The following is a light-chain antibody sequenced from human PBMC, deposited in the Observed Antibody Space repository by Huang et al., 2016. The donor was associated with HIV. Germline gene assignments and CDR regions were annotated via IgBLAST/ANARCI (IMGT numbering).Light chain of an antibody. J-gene: IGKJ1*01. V-gene: IGKV1-5*03. CDR3: QQYNSYRT. CDR2: KAS. Sequence: DIQMTQSPSTLSASVGDRVTITCRARQSISNYLAWYQQKPGKAPKLLIYKASTLESGVPSRFSGSGSGTEFTLPISSLQPDDFATYYCQQYNSYRTFGQGTKVEIK. CDR1: QSISNY.